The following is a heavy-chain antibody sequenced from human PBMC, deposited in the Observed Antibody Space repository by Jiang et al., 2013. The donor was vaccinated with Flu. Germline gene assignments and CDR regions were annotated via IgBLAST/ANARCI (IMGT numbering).Heavy chain of an antibody. D-gene: IGHD3-10*01. CDR2: DDK. J-gene: IGHJ4*02. Sequence: DDKRYSPSLKNRLAITKGTSKNQVVLTMTNMDPVDTATYYCAHSQSLWFGESPFDYWGQGTLVTVSS. CDR3: AHSQSLWFGESPFDY. V-gene: IGHV2-5*01.